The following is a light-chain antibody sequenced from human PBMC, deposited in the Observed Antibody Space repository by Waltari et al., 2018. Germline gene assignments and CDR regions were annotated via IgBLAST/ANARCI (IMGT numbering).Light chain of an antibody. CDR1: GSDVGDFNS. J-gene: IGLJ3*02. CDR2: DVT. Sequence: QSALTQPRSVSGSPGQSVTISCAGTGSDVGDFNSVSWNQQHPGKAPKLVIFDVTKRPSGVPGRFSGAQSGTSASLTVSGLQAEDEADYYCCSYAGIWVFGGGTKLTVL. V-gene: IGLV2-11*01. CDR3: CSYAGIWV.